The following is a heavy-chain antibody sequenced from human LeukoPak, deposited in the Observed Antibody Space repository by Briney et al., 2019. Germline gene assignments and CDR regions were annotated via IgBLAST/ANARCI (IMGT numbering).Heavy chain of an antibody. J-gene: IGHJ4*02. CDR2: IYYSGTT. D-gene: IGHD3-22*01. V-gene: IGHV4-61*01. Sequence: PSETLSLTCTVSGDSVSSDSYYWSWIRQPPGKGLEWIGYIYYSGTTKQNPSLKSRVTLSVDTSKNQLYLKLNSVTAVDTAVYYCARDSRGYYDSSGYFDHWGQGTLVTVSS. CDR1: GDSVSSDSYY. CDR3: ARDSRGYYDSSGYFDH.